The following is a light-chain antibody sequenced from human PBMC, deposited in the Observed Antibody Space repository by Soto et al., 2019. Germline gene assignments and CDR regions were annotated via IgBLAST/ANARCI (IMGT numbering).Light chain of an antibody. CDR3: HQYGSSPRT. Sequence: EIVLTQSPGTLSLSPGDRATLSCRASQSVSNDYLAWYQQKPGQAPRLLIYGASIRATGIADRFRGSGSGTDFTLTIRRLEPEDFAMYFCHQYGSSPRTFGQGTRVEIK. CDR1: QSVSNDY. V-gene: IGKV3-20*01. CDR2: GAS. J-gene: IGKJ1*01.